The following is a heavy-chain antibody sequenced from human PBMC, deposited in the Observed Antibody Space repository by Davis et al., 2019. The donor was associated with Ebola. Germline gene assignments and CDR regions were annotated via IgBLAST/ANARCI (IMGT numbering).Heavy chain of an antibody. J-gene: IGHJ3*01. CDR3: ARDPAIGQPLSTFDV. V-gene: IGHV3-33*01. CDR1: GFSFNSYG. D-gene: IGHD1-14*01. CDR2: IWYDGSRE. Sequence: PGGSLRLSCAASGFSFNSYGMHWVRQAPGKGLEWLAVIWYDGSRESIADSMKGRFSISRDNSRNTLFLQVSSLRVEDTAVYYCARDPAIGQPLSTFDVWGQGTTVTVAS.